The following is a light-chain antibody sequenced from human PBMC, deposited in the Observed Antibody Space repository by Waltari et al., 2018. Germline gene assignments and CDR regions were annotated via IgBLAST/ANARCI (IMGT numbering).Light chain of an antibody. CDR1: NSNIGRST. Sequence: HSVLTQPPSASGTPGQTLTISCSGTNSNIGRSTVFWHHQLPGTAPKLLIYRSNQRPSGVPDRFSGSKSGTSASLAIRRLRSEDEADYYCAAWDDSLSVSYVFGSGTKVTV. J-gene: IGLJ1*01. CDR3: AAWDDSLSVSYV. CDR2: RSN. V-gene: IGLV1-47*01.